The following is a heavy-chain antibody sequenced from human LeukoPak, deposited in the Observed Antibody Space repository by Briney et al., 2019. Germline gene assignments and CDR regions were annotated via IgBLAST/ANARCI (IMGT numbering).Heavy chain of an antibody. Sequence: GASVKVSCKASGYTFTDYYIHWVRQAPGQGLEWMGWITPYSGGTDYAQKFQGRVTMTMDTSISTVYMELSRLRSDDTAVYYSAREFNTYYYGSGSHDAFDIWGQGTEVTVS. J-gene: IGHJ3*02. D-gene: IGHD3-10*01. CDR1: GYTFTDYY. CDR3: AREFNTYYYGSGSHDAFDI. CDR2: ITPYSGGT. V-gene: IGHV1-2*02.